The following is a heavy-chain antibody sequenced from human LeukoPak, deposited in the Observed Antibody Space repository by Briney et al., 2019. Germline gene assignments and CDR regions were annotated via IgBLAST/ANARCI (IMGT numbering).Heavy chain of an antibody. D-gene: IGHD1-26*01. V-gene: IGHV3-53*01. CDR1: GFTVSSNY. CDR2: IYSGGST. J-gene: IGHJ4*02. Sequence: HSGGSLRLSCAASGFTVSSNYMSWVRQAPGKGLEWVSVIYSGGSTYYADSVKGRFTISRDNSKNTLYLQMNSLSAEDTAVYYCARGRVGAIDYWGQGTLVTVSS. CDR3: ARGRVGAIDY.